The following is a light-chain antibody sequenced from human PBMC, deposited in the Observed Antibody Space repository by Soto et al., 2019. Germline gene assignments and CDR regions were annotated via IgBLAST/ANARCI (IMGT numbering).Light chain of an antibody. Sequence: EIVLTQSPDTLSLSPGERATLSCRASKSVSSYLAWYQQKPGQAPRLLIYDASNRATGIPARFSGSGSGTDFTLTISSLEPEDFAVYYCQQRSNWPPGFTFGPGTKVDIK. CDR2: DAS. CDR3: QQRSNWPPGFT. J-gene: IGKJ3*01. V-gene: IGKV3-11*01. CDR1: KSVSSY.